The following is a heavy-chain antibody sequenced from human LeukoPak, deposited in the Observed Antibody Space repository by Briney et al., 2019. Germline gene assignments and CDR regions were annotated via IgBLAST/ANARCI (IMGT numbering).Heavy chain of an antibody. V-gene: IGHV4-34*01. CDR2: INHSGST. CDR3: ARGIAGGSGSYVWFDP. CDR1: GGSLSGYY. D-gene: IGHD3-10*01. J-gene: IGHJ5*02. Sequence: SETLSLTCAVYGGSLSGYYWSWIRQPPGKGLEWIGEINHSGSTNYNPSLKSRVTISVDTSKNQFSLKLSSVTAADTAVYYCARGIAGGSGSYVWFDPWGQGTLVTVSS.